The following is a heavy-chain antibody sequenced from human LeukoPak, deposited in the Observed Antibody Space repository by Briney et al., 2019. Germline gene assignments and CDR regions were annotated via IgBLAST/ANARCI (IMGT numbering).Heavy chain of an antibody. D-gene: IGHD3-9*01. J-gene: IGHJ4*02. CDR3: AKSNPTYYAILTGLFDY. V-gene: IGHV3-23*01. CDR2: ISGSGGST. CDR1: GFTFSSYA. Sequence: GGSLRLSCAASGFTFSSYAMSWVRQAPGKGLEWVSAISGSGGSTYYADSVKGRFTISRDNSKNTLYLQMNSLRAEDTAVYYCAKSNPTYYAILTGLFDYWGQGTLVTVSS.